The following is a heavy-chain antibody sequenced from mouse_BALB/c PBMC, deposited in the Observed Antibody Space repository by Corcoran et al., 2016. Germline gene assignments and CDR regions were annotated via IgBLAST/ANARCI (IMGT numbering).Heavy chain of an antibody. Sequence: EVQLQQSGAVLVKPGASVKLSCTASGFNIKDTYMHWVKQRPEQGLEWIGRIDPANGNTKYDPKFQGKATITADTSSNTAYLQLSSLTSEDTAVYYCAREGYGNYTYFDVWGAGTTVTVSS. D-gene: IGHD2-1*01. CDR3: AREGYGNYTYFDV. J-gene: IGHJ1*01. CDR1: GFNIKDTY. V-gene: IGHV14-3*02. CDR2: IDPANGNT.